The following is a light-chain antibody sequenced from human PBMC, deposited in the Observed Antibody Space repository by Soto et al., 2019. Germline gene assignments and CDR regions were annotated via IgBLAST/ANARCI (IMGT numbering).Light chain of an antibody. CDR3: QQSYSIPIT. V-gene: IGKV1-39*01. CDR2: AAS. Sequence: DIQMTQSPSSLSASVGDRVTITCRASQSISTYLYWYQQKPGKAPKLLIYAASSLQSGVPSRFSGSGSGTDFTLTISSLQPEEFATYHCQQSYSIPITFGQGTRLEIK. J-gene: IGKJ5*01. CDR1: QSISTY.